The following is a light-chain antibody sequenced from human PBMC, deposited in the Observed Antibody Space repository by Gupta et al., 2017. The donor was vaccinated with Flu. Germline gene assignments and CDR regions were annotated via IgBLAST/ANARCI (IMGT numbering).Light chain of an antibody. CDR1: QGSNNY. V-gene: IGKV1-16*01. CDR3: QQYKIYPLT. J-gene: IGKJ4*01. CDR2: AAS. Sequence: GDRVTITCRASQGSNNYLAWFQKKPVKAPESLIYAASTLQSGVPSRCSGSGSGTDFILTISSLQAEDSATYYCQQYKIYPLTLGGGTKVEIK.